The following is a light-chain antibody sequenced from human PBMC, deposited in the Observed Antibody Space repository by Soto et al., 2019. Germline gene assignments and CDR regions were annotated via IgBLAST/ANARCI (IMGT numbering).Light chain of an antibody. J-gene: IGKJ1*01. CDR3: QQYGSSPWT. CDR1: QSVSSY. CDR2: GTS. V-gene: IGKV3-20*01. Sequence: EIVLTQSPGTLSLSPGERATLSCRASQSVSSYLAWYQQKPGQAPRLLIYGTSSRATGIPDRFSGSGSGTDFTLTINRLEPEDFAMYFCQQYGSSPWTFGQGTKVDIK.